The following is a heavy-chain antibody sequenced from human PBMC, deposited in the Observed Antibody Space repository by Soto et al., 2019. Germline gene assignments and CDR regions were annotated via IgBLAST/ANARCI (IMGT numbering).Heavy chain of an antibody. CDR2: IIPIFGTA. V-gene: IGHV1-69*01. J-gene: IGHJ4*02. Sequence: QVQLVQSGAEVKKPGSSVKVSCKASGGTFSSYAISWVRQAPGQGLEWMGGIIPIFGTANYAQKFQGRVTITAAEPRRTAYMELGSWRSENPAVNSCAREVDPSFKGFFDYGGRGPWSPSPQ. D-gene: IGHD3-9*01. CDR1: GGTFSSYA. CDR3: AREVDPSFKGFFDY.